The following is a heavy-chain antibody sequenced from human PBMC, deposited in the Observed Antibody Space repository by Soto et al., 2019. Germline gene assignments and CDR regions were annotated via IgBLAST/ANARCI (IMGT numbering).Heavy chain of an antibody. J-gene: IGHJ4*02. CDR2: ISGSGGST. V-gene: IGHV3-23*01. CDR3: AKGPPSLLWFGELPPY. Sequence: EVQLLESGGGLVQPGGSLRLSCAASGFTFSSYAMSWVRQAPGKGLEWVSAISGSGGSTYYADSVKGRFTISRDNSKNTLYLQMNSLRAEDTAVYYCAKGPPSLLWFGELPPYWGQGTLVTVSS. D-gene: IGHD3-10*01. CDR1: GFTFSSYA.